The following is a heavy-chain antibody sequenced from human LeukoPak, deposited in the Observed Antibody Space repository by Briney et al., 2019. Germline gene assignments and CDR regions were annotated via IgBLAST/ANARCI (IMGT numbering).Heavy chain of an antibody. D-gene: IGHD4-23*01. V-gene: IGHV4-59*01. CDR2: ISYSGYT. CDR1: GGSIRSFY. Sequence: SETLSLTCTVSGGSIRSFYWSWIRQAPGRGLEWIGFISYSGYTSYSPSLKSRVAISVNTSRSQFSLRLSSMTAADTAIYYCARGRNDNGGMFFDSWAQGTLVTVSS. CDR3: ARGRNDNGGMFFDS. J-gene: IGHJ4*02.